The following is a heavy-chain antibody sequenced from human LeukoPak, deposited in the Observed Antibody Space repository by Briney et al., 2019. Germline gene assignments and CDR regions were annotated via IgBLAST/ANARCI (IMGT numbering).Heavy chain of an antibody. Sequence: SETLSLTCAVYGGSFSGYYWSWIRQPPGKGLESIGEINHSGSTNYNPSLKSRVTISVDTSKNQFSLKLSSVTAADTAVYYCARGFPTLGYCSGGSCYSLDYWGQGTLVTVSS. CDR3: ARGFPTLGYCSGGSCYSLDY. V-gene: IGHV4-34*01. D-gene: IGHD2-15*01. J-gene: IGHJ4*02. CDR2: INHSGST. CDR1: GGSFSGYY.